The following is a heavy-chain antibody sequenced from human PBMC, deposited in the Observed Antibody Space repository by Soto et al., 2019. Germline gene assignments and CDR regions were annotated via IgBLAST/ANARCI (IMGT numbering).Heavy chain of an antibody. V-gene: IGHV5-10-1*01. D-gene: IGHD5-18*01. Sequence: PGESLKISCKGSGYSFTSYWISWVRQMPGKGLEWMGRIDPSDSYTNYSPSFQGHVTISADKTISTAYLQWSRLNASDTAMYYCARTSMQSRGNRYGHGGMDAWGQGTTVTVSS. CDR1: GYSFTSYW. CDR3: ARTSMQSRGNRYGHGGMDA. CDR2: IDPSDSYT. J-gene: IGHJ6*02.